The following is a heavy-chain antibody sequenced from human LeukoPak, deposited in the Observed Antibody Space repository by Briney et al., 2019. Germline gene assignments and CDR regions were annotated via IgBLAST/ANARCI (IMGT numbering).Heavy chain of an antibody. J-gene: IGHJ6*03. CDR1: GGSISSYF. CDR2: ITYSGTT. D-gene: IGHD3-10*01. CDR3: ARTYFYGSGINMDV. Sequence: SETLSLTCTVSGGSISSYFWAWIRQPPGKALEWIGYITYSGTTDYSGTTTYNPSLKSRVTISVDTSKDQFSLKLSSVTAADTALYYCARTYFYGSGINMDVWGKGTTVTVSS. V-gene: IGHV4-59*01.